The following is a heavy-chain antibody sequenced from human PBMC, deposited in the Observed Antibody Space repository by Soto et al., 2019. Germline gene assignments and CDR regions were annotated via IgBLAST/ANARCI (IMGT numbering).Heavy chain of an antibody. D-gene: IGHD3-22*01. CDR2: ISGSGGST. CDR3: AKDFWWTMIVVPWDAFDI. Sequence: PGGSLRLSCAASGFTFSSYAMSWVRQAPGKGLEWVSAISGSGGSTYYADSVKGRFTISRDNSKNTLYLQMNSLRAEDTAVYYCAKDFWWTMIVVPWDAFDIWGQGTMVTVSS. CDR1: GFTFSSYA. J-gene: IGHJ3*02. V-gene: IGHV3-23*01.